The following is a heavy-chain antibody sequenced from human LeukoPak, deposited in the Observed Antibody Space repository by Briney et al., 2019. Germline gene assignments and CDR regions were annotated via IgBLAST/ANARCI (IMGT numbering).Heavy chain of an antibody. Sequence: SETLSLTCAVYGGSFSGYYWSWIRQPPGKGLEWIGEINHSGGTNYNPSLKSRVTISVDTPKNQFSLKLSSVTAADTAVYYCASSYYDSSGYYEDYWGQGTLVTVSS. CDR2: INHSGGT. CDR1: GGSFSGYY. CDR3: ASSYYDSSGYYEDY. D-gene: IGHD3-22*01. V-gene: IGHV4-34*01. J-gene: IGHJ4*02.